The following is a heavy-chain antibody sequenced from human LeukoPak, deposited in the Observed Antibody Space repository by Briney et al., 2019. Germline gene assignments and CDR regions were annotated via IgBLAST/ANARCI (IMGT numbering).Heavy chain of an antibody. CDR1: GFTFSSSA. CDR2: ISNNGGYT. Sequence: PGGSLRLSCAASGFTFSSSAMSWVRQAPGKGLEWVSAISNNGGYTYYADSVQGRFTISRDNSKSTLCLQMDSLRDEDTAVYYCVRGGACDYWGQGTLVTVSS. CDR3: VRGGACDY. V-gene: IGHV3-23*01. J-gene: IGHJ4*02. D-gene: IGHD1-26*01.